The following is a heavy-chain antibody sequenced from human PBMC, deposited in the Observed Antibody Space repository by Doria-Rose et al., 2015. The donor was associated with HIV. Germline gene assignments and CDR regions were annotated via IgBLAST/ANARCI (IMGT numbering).Heavy chain of an antibody. CDR2: IFSDDEG. D-gene: IGHD6-13*01. J-gene: IGHJ4*02. CDR1: GVSLSSPGMG. CDR3: ARIKSSRWYHKYYFDF. V-gene: IGHV2-26*01. Sequence: SGPVLVKPTETLTLTCTVSGVSLSSPGMGVSWIRQPPRKALEWLANIFSDDEGSYKTSLKSRITISRGTSKSQVVLTMTDMDPVGTATYYCARIKSSRWYHKYYFDFWGQGTLVIVSA.